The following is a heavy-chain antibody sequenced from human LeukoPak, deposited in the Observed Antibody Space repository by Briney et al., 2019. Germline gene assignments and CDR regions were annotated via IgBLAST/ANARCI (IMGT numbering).Heavy chain of an antibody. CDR2: IIPIFGTA. CDR1: GGTVSSYA. D-gene: IGHD2-2*01. J-gene: IGHJ5*02. CDR3: AGEWEIVGVPAAPWFDP. Sequence: SVKVSCKASGGTVSSYAISWVRQAPGQGLEWMGGIIPIFGTANYAQKFQGRVTITADESTSTAYVELRSLRSEDTAVYYCAGEWEIVGVPAAPWFDPWGQGTLVTVSS. V-gene: IGHV1-69*01.